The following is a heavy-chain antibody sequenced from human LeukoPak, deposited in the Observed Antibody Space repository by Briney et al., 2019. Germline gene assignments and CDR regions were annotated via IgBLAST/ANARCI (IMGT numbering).Heavy chain of an antibody. V-gene: IGHV1-18*01. CDR3: ARSEGPAYCSGGTCYQTPAEYFQH. CDR1: GYTFTSYG. Sequence: ASVKVSCKASGYTFTSYGINWVRQAPGQGLEWMGWISTYNGNPNYAQKLQGRVTMNTATSTSTAYMELRSLRSDDTAVYYCARSEGPAYCSGGTCYQTPAEYFQHWGQGTLVTVSS. D-gene: IGHD2-15*01. CDR2: ISTYNGNP. J-gene: IGHJ1*01.